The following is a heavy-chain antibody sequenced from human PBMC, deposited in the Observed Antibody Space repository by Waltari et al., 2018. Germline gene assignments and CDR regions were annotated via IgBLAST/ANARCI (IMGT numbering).Heavy chain of an antibody. CDR2: VKSDGTSP. CDR3: TSNPPGY. J-gene: IGHJ4*02. CDR1: SFTFIDSW. Sequence: EVQLVESGGGLVQTGGSLRLSCIDSSFTFIDSWMDWVRQVPGKGLMCGSRVKSDGTSPSYADSVKGRFTVSRDSANNILYLHMNSLRVEDTAVYYCTSNPPGYWGQGTLVTVSS. V-gene: IGHV3-74*01.